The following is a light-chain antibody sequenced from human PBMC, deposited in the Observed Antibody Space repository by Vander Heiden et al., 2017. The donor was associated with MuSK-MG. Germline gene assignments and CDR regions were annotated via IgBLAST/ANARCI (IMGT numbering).Light chain of an antibody. Sequence: QSALTQPDSASGSPGRSITISCTGTSRDVGSYNLVSWYQQHPGQAPKLMIYEGSKRPAGVSNRFSGSKSGNTASLTISGLQAEDEADYYCCSYAGSSTVVFGGGTKLTVL. V-gene: IGLV2-23*01. CDR2: EGS. CDR3: CSYAGSSTVV. CDR1: SRDVGSYNL. J-gene: IGLJ2*01.